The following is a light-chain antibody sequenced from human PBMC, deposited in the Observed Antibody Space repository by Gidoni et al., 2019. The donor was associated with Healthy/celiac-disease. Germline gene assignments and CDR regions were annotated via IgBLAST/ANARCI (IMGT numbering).Light chain of an antibody. V-gene: IGKV3-11*01. CDR3: QQRSNWRFT. Sequence: EIVLTQSPATLSLSPGERATLSCRASQSVSSYFAWYQQKPGQAPRLPIYDASNRATGIPARFSGSGSGTDFTLTISSLEPEDFAVYYCQQRSNWRFTFGPGTKVDIK. CDR2: DAS. CDR1: QSVSSY. J-gene: IGKJ3*01.